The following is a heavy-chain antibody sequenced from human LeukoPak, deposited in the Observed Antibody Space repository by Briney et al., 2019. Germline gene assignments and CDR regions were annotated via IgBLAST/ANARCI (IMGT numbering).Heavy chain of an antibody. CDR2: IGTAGDT. CDR1: GFTFSSYD. Sequence: HSGGSLRLSCAACGFTFSSYDMHWVRHATGRGLEWVSAIGTAGDTYYPDSVKGQFTISRDNAKNTLYLQMNSLRAEDTAVYYCARAKGMVVAATTGAFDIWGQGTMVTVSS. CDR3: ARAKGMVVAATTGAFDI. J-gene: IGHJ3*02. D-gene: IGHD2-15*01. V-gene: IGHV3-13*03.